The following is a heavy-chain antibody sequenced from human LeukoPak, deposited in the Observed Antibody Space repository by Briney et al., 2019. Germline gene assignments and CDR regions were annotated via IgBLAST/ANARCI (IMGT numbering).Heavy chain of an antibody. V-gene: IGHV3-74*01. D-gene: IGHD6-19*01. J-gene: IGHJ4*02. CDR2: IISVESRT. CDR3: ARVRAVAGTEVLYYFDY. Sequence: GGSLRLSCAASGFTFGSYWMHWVRQAPGKGLVWVSRIISVESRTNYADSVKGRFTISRDNAKNTVYLKMNSLRAEDTAVYYCARVRAVAGTEVLYYFDYWGQGTLVTVSS. CDR1: GFTFGSYW.